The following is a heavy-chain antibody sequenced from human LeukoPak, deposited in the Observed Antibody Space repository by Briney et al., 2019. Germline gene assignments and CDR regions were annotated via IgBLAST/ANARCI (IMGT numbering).Heavy chain of an antibody. CDR2: IIGSGGST. CDR1: GFTFSSYA. D-gene: IGHD1-26*01. CDR3: AKGQKWELPLDF. Sequence: PGGSLRLSCAASGFTFSSYAMSWVCQAPGKGLEWVSAIIGSGGSTYYADSVKGRFTISRDISKSTLSLQMNSLRAEDTALYYCAKGQKWELPLDFWGQGTLVTVSS. V-gene: IGHV3-23*01. J-gene: IGHJ4*02.